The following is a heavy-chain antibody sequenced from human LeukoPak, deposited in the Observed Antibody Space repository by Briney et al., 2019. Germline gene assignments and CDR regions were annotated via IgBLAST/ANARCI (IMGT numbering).Heavy chain of an antibody. CDR1: GGSISSYY. Sequence: SETLSLTCTVSGGSISSYYWSWIRQPPGKGLEWIGYIYYSGSTNYNPSLKSRVTISVDTSKNQFSLKLSSVTAADTAVHYCARHGDGYNLSSFLFDPWGQGTLVTVSS. CDR3: ARHGDGYNLSSFLFDP. J-gene: IGHJ5*02. CDR2: IYYSGST. V-gene: IGHV4-59*08. D-gene: IGHD5-24*01.